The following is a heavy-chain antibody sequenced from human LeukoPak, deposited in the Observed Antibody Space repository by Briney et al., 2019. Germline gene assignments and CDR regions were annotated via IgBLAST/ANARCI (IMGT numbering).Heavy chain of an antibody. Sequence: NPSETLSLTCTVSGGSISSYYWSWIRQPPGKGLEWIGYIYYSGSTNYNPSLKSRVTISVDTSKNQFSLKLSSVTAADTAVYYCARLGEGGSPTVFDYWGQGTLVTVSS. V-gene: IGHV4-59*08. CDR3: ARLGEGGSPTVFDY. J-gene: IGHJ4*02. CDR2: IYYSGST. D-gene: IGHD1-26*01. CDR1: GGSISSYY.